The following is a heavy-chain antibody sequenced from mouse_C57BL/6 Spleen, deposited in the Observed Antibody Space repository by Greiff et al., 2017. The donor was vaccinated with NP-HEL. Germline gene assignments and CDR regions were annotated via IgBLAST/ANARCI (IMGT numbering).Heavy chain of an antibody. Sequence: VQLQQPGAELVKPGASVKLSCKASGYTFTSYWMHWVKQRPGRGLEWIGRIDTNSGGTKYNEKFKSKATLTVDKPSSTAYMQLSSLTSEDSAVYYCAREGYYYGYYFDYWGQGTTLTVSS. CDR1: GYTFTSYW. CDR2: IDTNSGGT. CDR3: AREGYYYGYYFDY. V-gene: IGHV1-72*01. D-gene: IGHD1-2*01. J-gene: IGHJ2*01.